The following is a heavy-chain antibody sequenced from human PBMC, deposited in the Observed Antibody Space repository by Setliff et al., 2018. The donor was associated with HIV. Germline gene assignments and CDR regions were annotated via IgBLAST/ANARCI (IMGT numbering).Heavy chain of an antibody. J-gene: IGHJ5*02. CDR2: IYHSGST. V-gene: IGHV4-59*04. CDR1: GGSISSYY. D-gene: IGHD2-15*01. Sequence: PSETLSLTCTVSGGSISSYYWSWIRQPAGKGLEWIGSIYHSGSTYYNPSLKSRATISVDTSKNQFSLNLSSVIAADTAIYFCARFTVVVFGAGEPSWFDPWGQGILVTVSS. CDR3: ARFTVVVFGAGEPSWFDP.